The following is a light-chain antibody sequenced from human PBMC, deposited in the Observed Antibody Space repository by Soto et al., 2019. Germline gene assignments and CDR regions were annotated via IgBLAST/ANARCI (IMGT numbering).Light chain of an antibody. CDR2: DAS. Sequence: EIVLTQSPGILSLSPGERATLSCRASQSVSNDFLAWYQQKPGQAPRLLIYDASTRATDVPDRFSGSGSGADFTLSISRLEPEDFAVYYCQQYGSSPPRTFGQGTKVEMK. V-gene: IGKV3-20*01. J-gene: IGKJ1*01. CDR3: QQYGSSPPRT. CDR1: QSVSNDF.